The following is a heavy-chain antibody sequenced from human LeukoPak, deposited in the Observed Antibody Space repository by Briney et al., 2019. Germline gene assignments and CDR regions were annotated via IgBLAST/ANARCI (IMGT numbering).Heavy chain of an antibody. J-gene: IGHJ4*02. D-gene: IGHD3-22*01. V-gene: IGHV4-34*01. CDR3: ARQNYYDSSGPLDY. CDR2: INHSGST. CDR1: GGSFSGYY. Sequence: PSETLSLTCAVYGGSFSGYYWSWIRQPPGKGLEWIGEINHSGSTNYNPSLKSRVTISVDTSKNQFSLKLGSVTAADTAVYYCARQNYYDSSGPLDYWGQGTLVTVSS.